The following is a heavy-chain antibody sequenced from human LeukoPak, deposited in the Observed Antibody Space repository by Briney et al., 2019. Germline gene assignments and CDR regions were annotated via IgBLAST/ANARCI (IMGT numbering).Heavy chain of an antibody. CDR1: GGSISSYY. CDR3: VRDGVGDDSSGYYPYNWFDP. Sequence: SETLSLTCTVSGGSISSYYWSWIRQPPWKGLEWIGYIYYSGSTNYNPSLKSRVTISVDTSKNQFSLKLSSVTAADTAVYYCVRDGVGDDSSGYYPYNWFDPWGQGTLVTVSS. CDR2: IYYSGST. J-gene: IGHJ5*02. D-gene: IGHD3-22*01. V-gene: IGHV4-59*01.